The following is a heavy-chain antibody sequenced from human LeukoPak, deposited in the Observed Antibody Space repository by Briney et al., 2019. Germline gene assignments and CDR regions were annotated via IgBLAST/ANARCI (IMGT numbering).Heavy chain of an antibody. D-gene: IGHD2-2*01. V-gene: IGHV1-2*02. Sequence: ASVTVSFTSSVYTFTFHYMYWVRQAPGQGREWMGWINPNSGETNYAQKFQGRVTITRDRDISTAYMDLNRLTSDDTAVYYCARRLTTSQDLDYWGQGTLVTVSS. J-gene: IGHJ4*02. CDR1: VYTFTFHY. CDR2: INPNSGET. CDR3: ARRLTTSQDLDY.